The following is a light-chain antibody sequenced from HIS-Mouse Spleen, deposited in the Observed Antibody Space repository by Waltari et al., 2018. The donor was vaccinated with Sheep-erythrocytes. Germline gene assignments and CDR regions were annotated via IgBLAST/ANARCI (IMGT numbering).Light chain of an antibody. V-gene: IGLV2-11*01. CDR3: CSYAGSSTPWV. J-gene: IGLJ3*02. CDR1: SSYVGGYNY. CDR2: DVS. Sequence: QSALTQPRSVSGSPGQSVTISCTGTSSYVGGYNYASWYQQQPGKAPTLMIYDVSKRPSGVPDRFSGSKSGNTASLTISGLQAEDEADYYCCSYAGSSTPWVFGGGTKLTVL.